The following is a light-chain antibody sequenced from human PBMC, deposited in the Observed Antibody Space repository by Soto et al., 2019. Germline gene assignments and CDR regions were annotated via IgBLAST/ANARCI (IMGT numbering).Light chain of an antibody. CDR1: QSVSSSY. CDR3: QQYGSSPCT. V-gene: IGKV3-20*01. Sequence: EIVLTQSPGTLSLSPGERATLSCRASQSVSSSYLAWYQQKPGQSPRLFIYGASSRATGIPDRFSGSGSGTDFALTTSRLEPEDFAAYYCQQYGSSPCTFGQGTKVEIK. CDR2: GAS. J-gene: IGKJ1*01.